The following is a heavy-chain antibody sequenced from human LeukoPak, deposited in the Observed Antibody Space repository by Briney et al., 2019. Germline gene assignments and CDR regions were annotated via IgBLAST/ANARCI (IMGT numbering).Heavy chain of an antibody. Sequence: GGSLRLSCAASGFTFSSYSMNWVRQAPGKGLEWVSSITSGSTYIYYADFTVSRDNAKNSLFLQMNSLRAEDTAVYYCARNNYDSPDGFDIWGQGTMVTVSS. CDR3: ARNNYDSPDGFDI. D-gene: IGHD4-11*01. CDR2: ITSGSTYI. J-gene: IGHJ3*02. CDR1: GFTFSSYS. V-gene: IGHV3-21*01.